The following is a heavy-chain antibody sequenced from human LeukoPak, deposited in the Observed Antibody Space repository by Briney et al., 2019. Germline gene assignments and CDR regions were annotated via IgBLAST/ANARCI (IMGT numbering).Heavy chain of an antibody. D-gene: IGHD3-22*01. CDR1: GFTFNTFA. V-gene: IGHV3-23*01. CDR3: ARVGRRTDRTGRHFDY. CDR2: ISVTSGST. Sequence: GGSLRLSCAASGFTFNTFAMSWVRRAPGKGLQWVSSISVTSGSTYYADSVKGRFTISRDNSKNTLSLLMNSLRAEDTAVYFCARVGRRTDRTGRHFDYWGQGTLVTVSS. J-gene: IGHJ4*02.